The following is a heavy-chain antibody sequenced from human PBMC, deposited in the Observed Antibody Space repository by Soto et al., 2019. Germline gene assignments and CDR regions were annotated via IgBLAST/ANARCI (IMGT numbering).Heavy chain of an antibody. V-gene: IGHV4-39*01. Sequence: SETLSLTCTVSGGYISSSSDYWGWIRQPPGKGLEWIGSIYYSGSTYYNPSLKSRVTISVDTSKNQFSLKLSSVTAADTAVYYCARRQSSSWYGLWGQGTLVTVSS. CDR3: ARRQSSSWYGL. J-gene: IGHJ4*02. CDR2: IYYSGST. CDR1: GGYISSSSDY. D-gene: IGHD6-13*01.